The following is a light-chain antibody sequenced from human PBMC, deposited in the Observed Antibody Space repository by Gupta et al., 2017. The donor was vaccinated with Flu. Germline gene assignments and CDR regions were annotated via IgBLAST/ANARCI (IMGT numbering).Light chain of an antibody. CDR3: TSSNRSTLV. V-gene: IGLV6-57*01. Sequence: VPTPPHSLSESPGKTVTSSCTRSTGTFASSYVQWYQQRPGSSPTPVSYDVNQRPSGVPDLLLGYFDSSSEYANMTICGLKTGDEEEDYCTSSNRSTLVFGG. J-gene: IGLJ2*01. CDR2: DVN. CDR1: TGTFASSY.